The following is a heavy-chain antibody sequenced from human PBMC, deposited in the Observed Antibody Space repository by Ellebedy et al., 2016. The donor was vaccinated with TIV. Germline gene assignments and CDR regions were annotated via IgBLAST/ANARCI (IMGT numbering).Heavy chain of an antibody. CDR3: AREVNVAADTDAFDI. CDR1: GDSVTSDNYF. D-gene: IGHD1-1*01. Sequence: SETLSLXCTVSGDSVTSDNYFWSWVRRPPGKGLEWIGYMSYRGTTYFGPSFRSRSTISIDTSRNQFSLNLFAVTAADTAFYYCAREVNVAADTDAFDIWGQGTMVTVSS. J-gene: IGHJ3*02. CDR2: MSYRGTT. V-gene: IGHV4-30-4*01.